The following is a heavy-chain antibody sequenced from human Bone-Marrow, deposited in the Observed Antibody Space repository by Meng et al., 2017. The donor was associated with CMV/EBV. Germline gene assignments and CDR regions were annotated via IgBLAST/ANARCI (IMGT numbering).Heavy chain of an antibody. CDR2: IYYSGST. J-gene: IGHJ6*02. V-gene: IGHV4-59*12. D-gene: IGHD3/OR15-3a*01. Sequence: SQTLSLTCAVYGGSFSSYYWSWIRQPPGKGLEWIGDIYYSGSTNYNPSLKSRLTISVDTSKNDFSLKLSSMTAADTAVYYCARGWTHGMDVWGRGTTVTVSS. CDR3: ARGWTHGMDV. CDR1: GGSFSSYY.